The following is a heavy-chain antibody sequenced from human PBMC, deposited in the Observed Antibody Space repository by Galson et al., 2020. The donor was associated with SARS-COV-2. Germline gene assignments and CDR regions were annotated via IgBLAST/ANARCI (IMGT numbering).Heavy chain of an antibody. D-gene: IGHD3-10*02. CDR2: IHPVSGGT. J-gene: IGHJ3*02. V-gene: IGHV1-2*02. Sequence: ASVKVSCKASGYSFSGYFLHWVRQAPGQGLEWMGWIHPVSGGTNYAKIFQGRVTLTRNTSISTAYMELRGLTSDDTAFHFCARSLITPYYVSAEPFDIWGRGTMLT. CDR1: GYSFSGYF. CDR3: ARSLITPYYVSAEPFDI.